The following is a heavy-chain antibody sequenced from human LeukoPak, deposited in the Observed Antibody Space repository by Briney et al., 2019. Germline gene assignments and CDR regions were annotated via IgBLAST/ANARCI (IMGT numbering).Heavy chain of an antibody. D-gene: IGHD3-22*01. V-gene: IGHV3-30-3*01. CDR1: GFTFSSYA. CDR2: ISYDGSNK. CDR3: ARDTPDSSGFGY. Sequence: PGRSLRLSCAASGFTFSSYAMHWVRQAPGKGLEWVAVISYDGSNKYYADSVKGRFTISRDNSKNTLYLQMNSLRAEDTAVYYCARDTPDSSGFGYWGQGTLVTVSS. J-gene: IGHJ4*02.